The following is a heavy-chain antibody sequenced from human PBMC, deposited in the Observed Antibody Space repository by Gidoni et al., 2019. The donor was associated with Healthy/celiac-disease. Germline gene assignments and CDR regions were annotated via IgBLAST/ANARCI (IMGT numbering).Heavy chain of an antibody. V-gene: IGHV3-33*01. Sequence: QVQLVESGGGVVQPGRSLRLSCAASGFTFSGYGMHWVRQAPGKGLEWVAVIWYDGSNKYYADSVKGRFTISRDNSKNTLYLQMNSLRAEDTAVYYCARDDADIVGATPPGYWGQGTLVTVSS. CDR3: ARDDADIVGATPPGY. CDR2: IWYDGSNK. D-gene: IGHD1-26*01. CDR1: GFTFSGYG. J-gene: IGHJ4*02.